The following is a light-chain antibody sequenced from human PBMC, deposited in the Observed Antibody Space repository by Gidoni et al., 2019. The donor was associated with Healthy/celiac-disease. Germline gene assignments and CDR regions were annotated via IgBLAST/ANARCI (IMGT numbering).Light chain of an antibody. CDR3: MQALQTPWT. CDR1: QSLLHSNGYNY. CDR2: LGS. Sequence: DIVMTQSLLSLPVTPGEPASISCRSSQSLLHSNGYNYLDWYLQKPGQSPQLLNYLGSNRTAGVPDMFSGSGSGTYFPLKISRVEAEDVGVYYCMQALQTPWTFGQGTKVEIK. J-gene: IGKJ1*01. V-gene: IGKV2-28*01.